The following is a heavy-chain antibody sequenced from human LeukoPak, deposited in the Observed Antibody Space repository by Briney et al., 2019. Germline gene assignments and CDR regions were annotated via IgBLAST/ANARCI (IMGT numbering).Heavy chain of an antibody. Sequence: ASVKVSCKASGYSFTSNVISWVRQAPGQGLECLGWINPNGGGTNFPQKFQGRVTLTIDTSVNTGYMEITKLTSDDTAVYYCARIITSTWYNEFDCWGQGTLVAVSS. CDR3: ARIITSTWYNEFDC. D-gene: IGHD1-14*01. V-gene: IGHV1-2*02. CDR1: GYSFTSNV. J-gene: IGHJ4*02. CDR2: INPNGGGT.